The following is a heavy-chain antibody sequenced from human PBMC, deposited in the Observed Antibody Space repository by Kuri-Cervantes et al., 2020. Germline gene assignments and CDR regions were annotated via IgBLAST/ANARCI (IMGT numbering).Heavy chain of an antibody. Sequence: GESLKISCAASGFTFSSYWMSWVRQAPGKRLEWVANIKQDGSEKYYVDSVKGRFAISRDNSKNTLYLQMNSLRAEDTAVYYCARDPTTVGVSAVMRAGGGMDVWGQGITVTVSS. J-gene: IGHJ6*02. V-gene: IGHV3-7*01. CDR2: IKQDGSEK. CDR1: GFTFSSYW. D-gene: IGHD2-2*01. CDR3: ARDPTTVGVSAVMRAGGGMDV.